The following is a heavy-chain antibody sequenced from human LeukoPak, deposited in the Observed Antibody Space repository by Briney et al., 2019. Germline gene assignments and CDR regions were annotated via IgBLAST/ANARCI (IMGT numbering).Heavy chain of an antibody. D-gene: IGHD2-2*01. CDR1: GFTFSSYA. V-gene: IGHV3-23*01. CDR2: ISGSGGST. J-gene: IGHJ6*02. Sequence: PGGSLRLSCAASGFTFSSYAMSCVRQAPGKGLEWVSGISGSGGSTNYADSVKGRFTISRDNSKNTLYLQMNSLRAEDTAVYYCAKPPAPYYYYGMDVWGQGTTVTVSS. CDR3: AKPPAPYYYYGMDV.